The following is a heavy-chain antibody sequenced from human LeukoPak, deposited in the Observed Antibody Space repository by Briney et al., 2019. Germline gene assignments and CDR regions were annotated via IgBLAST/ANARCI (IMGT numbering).Heavy chain of an antibody. CDR1: GFTFSSYS. J-gene: IGHJ4*02. Sequence: PGGSLRLSCAASGFTFSSYSMNWVRQAPGKGPEWVSSISSSSSYIYYADSVKGRFTISRDNAKNSLYLQMNSLRAEDTAVYYCARDSNGYNGFDYWGQGTLVTVSS. D-gene: IGHD5-24*01. CDR3: ARDSNGYNGFDY. CDR2: ISSSSSYI. V-gene: IGHV3-21*01.